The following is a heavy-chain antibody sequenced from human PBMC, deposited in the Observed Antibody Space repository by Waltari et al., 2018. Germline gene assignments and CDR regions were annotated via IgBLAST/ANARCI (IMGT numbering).Heavy chain of an antibody. CDR1: GFTFSTYY. V-gene: IGHV3-7*01. Sequence: EVQLVESGGGLVQPGGSLRLSCAASGFTFSTYYMSWVRQAPGKGLDWVANIKQDGSGTYYLDSVKGRFTISRDNAKNSLFLQMNSLRAEDTAVYYCARQIGRELLRDYWGQGTLVTVSS. CDR2: IKQDGSGT. D-gene: IGHD1-26*01. CDR3: ARQIGRELLRDY. J-gene: IGHJ4*02.